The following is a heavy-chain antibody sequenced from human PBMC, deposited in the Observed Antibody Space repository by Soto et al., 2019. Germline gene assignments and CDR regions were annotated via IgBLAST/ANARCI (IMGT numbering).Heavy chain of an antibody. Sequence: QVQLVQSGAEVKKPGASVKVSCKASGYTFTSYAMHCVRQAPGQRLEWMGWINAGNGNTKYSQKFQGRVTIIRDTAASTAYMELSSLRSEDTAVYYCASRQVVAGTNDYYYGMDVWGQGTTVTVSS. CDR3: ASRQVVAGTNDYYYGMDV. CDR1: GYTFTSYA. CDR2: INAGNGNT. V-gene: IGHV1-3*01. J-gene: IGHJ6*02. D-gene: IGHD6-19*01.